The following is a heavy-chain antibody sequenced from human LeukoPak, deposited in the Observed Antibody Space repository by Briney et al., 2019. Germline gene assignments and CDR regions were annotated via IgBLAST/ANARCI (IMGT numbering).Heavy chain of an antibody. J-gene: IGHJ4*02. Sequence: SETLSLTCNVSGVSKSTFYMSWIRQPAGKGLEWIGRIETTGSTNYNPSLKSRVTMSVDTSKRHFSLRLTSVTAADTAVYYCARDNVVVTAIPFDYWGQGTLVTVSS. CDR1: GVSKSTFY. V-gene: IGHV4-4*07. D-gene: IGHD2-21*02. CDR3: ARDNVVVTAIPFDY. CDR2: IETTGST.